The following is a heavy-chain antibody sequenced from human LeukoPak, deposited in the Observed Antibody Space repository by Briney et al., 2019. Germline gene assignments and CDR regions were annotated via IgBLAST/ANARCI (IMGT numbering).Heavy chain of an antibody. CDR3: AKDGHYYDSSGYYYFDY. V-gene: IGHV3-23*01. Sequence: PGGSLRLSCAASGFTFSSYAMSWVRQAPGKGLEWVSAISGSGGSTYYADSVKGRFTISRDNSKNTLYLQMNGLRAEDTAVYYCAKDGHYYDSSGYYYFDYWGQGTLVTVSS. J-gene: IGHJ4*02. CDR1: GFTFSSYA. CDR2: ISGSGGST. D-gene: IGHD3-22*01.